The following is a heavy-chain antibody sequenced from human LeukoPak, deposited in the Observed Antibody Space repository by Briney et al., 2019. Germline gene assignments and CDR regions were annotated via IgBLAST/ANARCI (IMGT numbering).Heavy chain of an antibody. CDR3: ARDGRIAAAATGY. Sequence: GSLRLSCAASGFTFSSYGMHWVRQAPGKGLEWVAVIWYDGSNKHYADSVKGRFTISRDNSKNTLYLQMNSLRAEDTAVYYCARDGRIAAAATGYWGQGTLVTVSS. CDR2: IWYDGSNK. D-gene: IGHD6-13*01. J-gene: IGHJ4*02. CDR1: GFTFSSYG. V-gene: IGHV3-33*01.